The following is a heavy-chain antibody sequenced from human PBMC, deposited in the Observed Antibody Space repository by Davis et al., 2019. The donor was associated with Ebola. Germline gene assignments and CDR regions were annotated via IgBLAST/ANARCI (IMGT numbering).Heavy chain of an antibody. D-gene: IGHD3-16*01. CDR2: INHSGST. CDR1: GGSFSGYY. CDR3: ARGLITFGGAYYFDY. J-gene: IGHJ4*02. V-gene: IGHV4-34*01. Sequence: LRLSCAVYGGSFSGYYWSWIRQPPGKGLEWIGEINHSGSTNYNPSLKSRVTISVDTSKNQFSLKLSSVTAADTAVYYCARGLITFGGAYYFDYWGQGTLVTVSS.